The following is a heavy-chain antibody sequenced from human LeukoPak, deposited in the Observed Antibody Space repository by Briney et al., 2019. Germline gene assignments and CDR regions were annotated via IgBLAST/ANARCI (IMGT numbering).Heavy chain of an antibody. V-gene: IGHV3-30*04. D-gene: IGHD3-9*01. CDR1: GFTFSSYA. CDR3: ARDGLTRENTYYYYGMDV. Sequence: EGSLRLSCAASGFTFSSYAMHWVRQAPGKGLEWVAVISYDGSNKYYADSMKGRFTISRDNSKNTLYLQMNSLRAEDTAVYYCARDGLTRENTYYYYGMDVWGQGTTVTVSS. CDR2: ISYDGSNK. J-gene: IGHJ6*02.